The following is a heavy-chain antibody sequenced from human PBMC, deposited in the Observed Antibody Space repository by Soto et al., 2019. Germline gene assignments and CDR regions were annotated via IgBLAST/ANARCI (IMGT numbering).Heavy chain of an antibody. CDR1: GFTFSSYA. Sequence: GGSLRLSCAASGFTFSSYAMSWVRQAPGKGLEWVSAISGSGGSTYYADSVKGRFTISRDNSKNTLYLQMNSLRAEDTAVYYCASAARPFPYYYYYMDVWGKGTTVTVSS. J-gene: IGHJ6*03. CDR3: ASAARPFPYYYYYMDV. CDR2: ISGSGGST. V-gene: IGHV3-23*01. D-gene: IGHD6-6*01.